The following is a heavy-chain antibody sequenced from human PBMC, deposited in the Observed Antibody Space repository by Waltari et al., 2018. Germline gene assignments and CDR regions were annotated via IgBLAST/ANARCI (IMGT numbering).Heavy chain of an antibody. CDR2: IYPGDSDN. CDR1: GYSFTSYW. V-gene: IGHV5-51*03. CDR3: ARRPIAAAGHWFDP. J-gene: IGHJ5*02. Sequence: EVQLVQSGAEVKKPGESRKISCKGSGYSFTSYWIGWVRQMPGNGLESMGIIYPGDSDNRDNPSCHGKVTISADKSVSTAYLQWSSLKASDTAMYYCARRPIAAAGHWFDPWGQGTLVTVSS. D-gene: IGHD6-13*01.